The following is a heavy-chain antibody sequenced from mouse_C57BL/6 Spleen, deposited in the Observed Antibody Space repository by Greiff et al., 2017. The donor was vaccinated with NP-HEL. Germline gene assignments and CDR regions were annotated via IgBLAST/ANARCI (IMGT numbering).Heavy chain of an antibody. CDR2: IYPGDGDT. Sequence: VKLMESGPELVKPGASVKISCKASGYAFSSSWMNWVKQRPGKGLEWIGRIYPGDGDTNYNGKFKGKATLTADKSSSTAYMQLSSLTSEDSAVYFCARGLTPDYWGQGTTLTVSS. CDR1: GYAFSSSW. D-gene: IGHD3-1*01. V-gene: IGHV1-82*01. CDR3: ARGLTPDY. J-gene: IGHJ2*01.